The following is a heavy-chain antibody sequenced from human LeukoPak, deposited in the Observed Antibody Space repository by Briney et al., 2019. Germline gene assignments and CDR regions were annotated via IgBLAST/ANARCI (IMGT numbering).Heavy chain of an antibody. CDR2: MNPNSGNT. D-gene: IGHD3-3*01. Sequence: ASVKVSCKASGYTFTSYDINWVRQATGQGLEWMGWMNPNSGNTGYAQKFQGRVTMTRNTSISTAYMELSSLRSEDTAAYYCARGPLYYDFWSGYYYYYGMDVWGQGTTVTVSS. CDR3: ARGPLYYDFWSGYYYYYGMDV. V-gene: IGHV1-8*01. CDR1: GYTFTSYD. J-gene: IGHJ6*02.